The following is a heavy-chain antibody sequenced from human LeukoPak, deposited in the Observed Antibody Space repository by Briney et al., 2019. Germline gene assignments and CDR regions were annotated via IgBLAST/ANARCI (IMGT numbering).Heavy chain of an antibody. Sequence: ASVKVSCTASGYTFTRYDINWVRQATGQGLEWMGWINLNSGNTGYAQKFQGRVTITRDTSIRTAYMEVSSLRSEDTAVYYCARDPTTIFGVVIHPFDFWGQGTLVTVSS. D-gene: IGHD3-3*01. CDR2: INLNSGNT. CDR1: GYTFTRYD. CDR3: ARDPTTIFGVVIHPFDF. V-gene: IGHV1-8*03. J-gene: IGHJ4*02.